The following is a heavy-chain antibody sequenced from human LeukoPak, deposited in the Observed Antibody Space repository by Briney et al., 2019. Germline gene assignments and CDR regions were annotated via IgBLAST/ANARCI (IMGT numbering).Heavy chain of an antibody. CDR1: GYTLTELS. CDR2: INPNSGGT. J-gene: IGHJ4*02. V-gene: IGHV1-2*06. CDR3: ARGLIAVAGIFDY. D-gene: IGHD6-19*01. Sequence: GASVKVSCKVSGYTLTELSMHWVRQAPGQGLEWMGRINPNSGGTNYAQKFQGRVTMTRDTSISTAYMELSRLRSDDTAVYYCARGLIAVAGIFDYWGQGTLVTVSS.